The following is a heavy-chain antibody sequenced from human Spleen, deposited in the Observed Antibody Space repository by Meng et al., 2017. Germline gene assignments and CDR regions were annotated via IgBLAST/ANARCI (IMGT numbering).Heavy chain of an antibody. J-gene: IGHJ3*02. Sequence: ASVKVSCKASGYTFTGYYMHWVRQAPGQGLEWMGRINPNSGGTNYAQKFQGRVTMTRDTSISTAYMEMRSLRSDDTALYYCARDRGILRTLDAFDIWGQGTMVTVSS. CDR3: ARDRGILRTLDAFDI. CDR1: GYTFTGYY. D-gene: IGHD2-15*01. V-gene: IGHV1-2*06. CDR2: INPNSGGT.